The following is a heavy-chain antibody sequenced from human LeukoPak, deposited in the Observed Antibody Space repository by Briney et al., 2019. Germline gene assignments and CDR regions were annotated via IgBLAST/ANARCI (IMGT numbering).Heavy chain of an antibody. CDR2: ISYDGSNK. CDR3: ARGAQKILSFGEYPSDAFDI. CDR1: GFTFSSYG. J-gene: IGHJ3*02. V-gene: IGHV3-30*03. D-gene: IGHD3-10*01. Sequence: GGSLRLSCAASGFTFSSYGMHWVRQAPGKGLEWVAVISYDGSNKYYADSVKGRFTISRDNSENTLYLQVNSLRDEDTAVYYCARGAQKILSFGEYPSDAFDIWGQGTMVSVSS.